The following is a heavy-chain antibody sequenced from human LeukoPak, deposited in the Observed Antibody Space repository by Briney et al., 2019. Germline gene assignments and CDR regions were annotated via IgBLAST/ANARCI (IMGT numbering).Heavy chain of an antibody. J-gene: IGHJ4*02. CDR3: AREVVVVGATGGGFDY. CDR2: ISSSGSTI. Sequence: GGSLRLSCAASRFTFSDYYMSWIRQAPGKGLVWVSYISSSGSTIYYAESVKGRFTISRDNSKNTLYLQMNSLRAEDTAVYYCAREVVVVGATGGGFDYWGQGTLVTVSS. D-gene: IGHD1-26*01. CDR1: RFTFSDYY. V-gene: IGHV3-11*01.